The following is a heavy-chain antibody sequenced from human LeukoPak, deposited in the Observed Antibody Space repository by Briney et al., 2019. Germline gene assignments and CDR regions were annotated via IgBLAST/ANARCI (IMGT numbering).Heavy chain of an antibody. Sequence: GGSLRLSCAASGFTFSSYSMNWVRQAPGKGLEWVSSISSSSYIYYADSVKGRFTISRDNAKNSLYLQMNSLRAEDTAVYYCARNREIAAAGTDFDYWGQGTLVTVSS. CDR1: GFTFSSYS. D-gene: IGHD6-13*01. CDR3: ARNREIAAAGTDFDY. V-gene: IGHV3-21*01. J-gene: IGHJ4*02. CDR2: ISSSSYI.